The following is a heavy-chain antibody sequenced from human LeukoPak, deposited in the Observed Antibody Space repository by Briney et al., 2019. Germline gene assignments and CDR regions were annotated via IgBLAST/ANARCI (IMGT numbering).Heavy chain of an antibody. CDR2: FDPEDGET. V-gene: IGHV1-24*01. J-gene: IGHJ4*02. CDR1: GYTLTELS. D-gene: IGHD6-13*01. Sequence: ASVKVSCTVSGYTLTELSMHWVRQAPGKGLEWMGGFDPEDGETIYAQKFQGRVTMTEDTSTDTAYMELSSLRPEDTAAYYCATDSWSSSWYFDYWGQGTLVTVSS. CDR3: ATDSWSSSWYFDY.